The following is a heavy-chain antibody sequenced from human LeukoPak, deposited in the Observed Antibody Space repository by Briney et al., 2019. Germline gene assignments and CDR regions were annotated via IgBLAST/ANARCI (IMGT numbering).Heavy chain of an antibody. V-gene: IGHV3-33*01. Sequence: GGSLRLSCAASGFTFSSYGMHWVRQAPGKGLEWVAIIWYDGSNTYYADSVKGRFTISRDKSKNTLYLQMNSLRAEDTAVYYCARDLLGYAFDIWGQGTMVTVSS. D-gene: IGHD2-15*01. CDR2: IWYDGSNT. CDR1: GFTFSSYG. CDR3: ARDLLGYAFDI. J-gene: IGHJ3*02.